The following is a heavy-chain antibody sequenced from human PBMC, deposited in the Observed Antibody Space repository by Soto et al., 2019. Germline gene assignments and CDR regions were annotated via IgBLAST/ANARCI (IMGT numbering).Heavy chain of an antibody. Sequence: QVQLVQSGAEVKKPGSSVKVSCKASGGTFSSYAISWVRQAPGQGLEWMGGIIPIFGTANYAQKFQGRVTITADESTRTAYMELGSLRSEDTAVYSCASPATPLYYYYGMDVWGQGTTVTVSS. D-gene: IGHD1-26*01. CDR3: ASPATPLYYYYGMDV. J-gene: IGHJ6*02. CDR1: GGTFSSYA. V-gene: IGHV1-69*12. CDR2: IIPIFGTA.